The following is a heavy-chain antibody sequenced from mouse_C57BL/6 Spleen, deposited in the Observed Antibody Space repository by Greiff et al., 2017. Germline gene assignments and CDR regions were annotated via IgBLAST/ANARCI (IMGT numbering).Heavy chain of an antibody. J-gene: IGHJ2*01. CDR2: IDPSDSYT. Sequence: QVQLQQPGAELVMPGASVKLSCKASGYTFTSYWMHWVKQRPGQGLEWIGEIDPSDSYTNYNQKFKGKSTLTVDKSSSTAYMQLSSLTSEDSAVYYCARRRANWDPSFDYWGQGTTRTVSS. CDR1: GYTFTSYW. CDR3: ARRRANWDPSFDY. V-gene: IGHV1-69*01. D-gene: IGHD4-1*01.